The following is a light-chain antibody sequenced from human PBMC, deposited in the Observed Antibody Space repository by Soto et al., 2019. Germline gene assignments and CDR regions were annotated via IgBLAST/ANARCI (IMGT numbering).Light chain of an antibody. J-gene: IGKJ2*01. CDR3: QQYGSSPET. CDR1: QSVSSSY. Sequence: EIVLTQSPGTLSLSPGERATLSCRASQSVSSSYLAWYQQKPGQAPRLLIYGASIRATGIPDRFSGSGSGTDFTLTISSLEPEEFAVYYCQQYGSSPETFGQGTKLEIK. V-gene: IGKV3-20*01. CDR2: GAS.